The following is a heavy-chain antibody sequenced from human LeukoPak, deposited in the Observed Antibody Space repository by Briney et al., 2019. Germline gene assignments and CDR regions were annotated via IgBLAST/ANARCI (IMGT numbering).Heavy chain of an antibody. CDR1: GYIFINYG. J-gene: IGHJ4*02. Sequence: ASVKVSPKASGYIFINYGISWVRQAPGQGLEWMGWISPYNGHTNYAPNLQDRLTMTTDTSTSTAYMELRSLRSDDTAVYYCAKTRDTVLNAYWGQRTLVTVSS. V-gene: IGHV1-18*01. CDR2: ISPYNGHT. CDR3: AKTRDTVLNAY.